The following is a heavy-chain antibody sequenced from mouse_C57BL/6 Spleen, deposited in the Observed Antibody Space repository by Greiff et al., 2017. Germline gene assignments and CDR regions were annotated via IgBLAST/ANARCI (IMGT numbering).Heavy chain of an antibody. V-gene: IGHV14-2*01. CDR1: GFNIKDYY. D-gene: IGHD2-3*01. CDR3: ASCGYYAWFAY. Sequence: VQLQQSGAELVKPGASVKLSCTASGFNIKDYYMHWVKQRTEQGLEWIGRIDPEDGETKYAPNFQGKTSITADTSSNTAYLQLSSLTSEDTAVYYCASCGYYAWFAYWGQGTLVTVSA. J-gene: IGHJ3*01. CDR2: IDPEDGET.